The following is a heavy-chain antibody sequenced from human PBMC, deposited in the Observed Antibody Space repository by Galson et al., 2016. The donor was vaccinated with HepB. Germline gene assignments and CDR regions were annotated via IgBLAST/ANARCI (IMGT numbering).Heavy chain of an antibody. V-gene: IGHV3-9*01. J-gene: IGHJ2*01. CDR1: GFTFDNFA. CDR2: ISWGSRAI. Sequence: SLRLSCAASGFTFDNFAMHWVRQVPGKGLEWVSGISWGSRAIGYADSVRGRFTISRANAKNSLYLQMNSLRRGDTALYYCAKGREYGDWYFDLWGRGTLVTVSS. CDR3: AKGREYGDWYFDL. D-gene: IGHD2/OR15-2a*01.